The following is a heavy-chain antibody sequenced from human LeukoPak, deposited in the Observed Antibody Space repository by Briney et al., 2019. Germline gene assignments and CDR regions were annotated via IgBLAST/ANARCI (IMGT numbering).Heavy chain of an antibody. Sequence: ASVKVSCKASGYTFTSYYMHWVRQAPGQGLEWMGGIIPIFGTANYAQKFQGRVTITADESTSTAYMELSSLRSEDTAVYYCAREAGDPRRYYYYGMDVWGQGTTVTVSS. CDR1: GYTFTSYY. V-gene: IGHV1-69*13. D-gene: IGHD7-27*01. CDR2: IIPIFGTA. J-gene: IGHJ6*02. CDR3: AREAGDPRRYYYYGMDV.